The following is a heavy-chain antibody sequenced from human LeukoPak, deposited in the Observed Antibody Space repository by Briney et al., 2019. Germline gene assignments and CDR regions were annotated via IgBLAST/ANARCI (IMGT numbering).Heavy chain of an antibody. J-gene: IGHJ4*02. CDR2: TYYRSKWYN. Sequence: SQTLSLTWAISGDSVSSNGAAWNWIRQSPSRGLEWLGRTYYRSKWYNDYAISMKSRITINPDTSKKHFSLHLNTVTPEDTAVYFCARDGEGGYGLFDSWGQGTLVTVSS. D-gene: IGHD5-12*01. CDR3: ARDGEGGYGLFDS. V-gene: IGHV6-1*01. CDR1: GDSVSSNGAA.